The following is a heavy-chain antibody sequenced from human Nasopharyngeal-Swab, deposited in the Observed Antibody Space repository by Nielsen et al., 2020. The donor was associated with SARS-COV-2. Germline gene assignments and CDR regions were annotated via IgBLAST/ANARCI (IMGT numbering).Heavy chain of an antibody. J-gene: IGHJ6*02. CDR2: IKQDGSEK. V-gene: IGHV3-7*01. Sequence: VRQAPGKGLEWVANIKQDGSEKYYVDSVKGRFTISRDSAENSLYLQMNSLRAEDTAVYYCARDADSGSYAPVGMDVWGQGTTVTVSS. CDR3: ARDADSGSYAPVGMDV. D-gene: IGHD1-26*01.